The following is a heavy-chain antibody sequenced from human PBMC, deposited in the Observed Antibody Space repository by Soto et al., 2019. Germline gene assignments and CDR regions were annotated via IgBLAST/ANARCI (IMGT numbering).Heavy chain of an antibody. CDR2: IYYTGTF. CDR1: GSPFTNYY. V-gene: IGHV4-59*08. J-gene: IGHJ4*01. D-gene: IGHD3-22*01. CDR3: ARIGGYYQAFDY. Sequence: QVQLQESGPGLVKPSETLSLTCTVSGSPFTNYYWSWFRQPPVQGLEWVGYIYYTGTFTYNPSLESRVAISMEASKSQFYLHLRSVTAADTAVYYCARIGGYYQAFDYCGHGALRTVSS.